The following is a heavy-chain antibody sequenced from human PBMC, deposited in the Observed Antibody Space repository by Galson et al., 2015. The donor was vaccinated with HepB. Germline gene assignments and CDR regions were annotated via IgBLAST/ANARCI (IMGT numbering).Heavy chain of an antibody. CDR1: GFTFDDYA. J-gene: IGHJ2*01. Sequence: SLRLSCAASGFTFDDYAMHWVRQAPGKGLEWVSGISWNSGTIGYADSVKGRFTISRDNAKNSLYLQMSSLRAEDTALYYCTKDIQGGDSFWYFDLWGRGTLVSVSP. CDR2: ISWNSGTI. D-gene: IGHD2-21*02. CDR3: TKDIQGGDSFWYFDL. V-gene: IGHV3-9*01.